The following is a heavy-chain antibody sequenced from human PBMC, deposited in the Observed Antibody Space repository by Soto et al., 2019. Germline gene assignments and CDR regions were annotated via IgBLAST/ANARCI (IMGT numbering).Heavy chain of an antibody. Sequence: QVHPVQSGAEVKKPGASVTVSCKGSGYAFTTYGITWVRQAPGQGLEWMGWISAHNGNTNYAQKLQGRVTVTRDTSTSTAYMELRSLRSDDTAVYYCARGRYGDYWGQGALVTVSS. J-gene: IGHJ4*02. CDR1: GYAFTTYG. CDR2: ISAHNGNT. CDR3: ARGRYGDY. V-gene: IGHV1-18*01. D-gene: IGHD1-1*01.